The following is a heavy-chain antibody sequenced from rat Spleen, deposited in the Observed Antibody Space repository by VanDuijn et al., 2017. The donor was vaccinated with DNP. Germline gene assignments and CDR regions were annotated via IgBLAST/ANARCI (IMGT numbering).Heavy chain of an antibody. CDR1: GFSLTNSH. Sequence: QVQLKESGPGLVQPSQTLSLTCTVSGFSLTNSHMYWIRQPPGKGLEWMGVVWSNGDTSYNSVLKSRLSIIRDTSNRQLCLKMNGLQTGDTAHYYCSRGDYSYWGKGVMVTVSS. D-gene: IGHD1-7*01. CDR3: SRGDYSY. V-gene: IGHV2-32*01. CDR2: VWSNGDT. J-gene: IGHJ2*01.